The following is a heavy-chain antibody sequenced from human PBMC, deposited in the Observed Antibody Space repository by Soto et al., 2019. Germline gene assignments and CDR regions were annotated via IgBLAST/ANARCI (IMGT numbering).Heavy chain of an antibody. Sequence: GGSLRLSCAASGFTFSSYAMSWVRQAPGKGLEWVSTIIGSGGSTYYADSVKGRFTISRDNSKNTLYLQMDSLRAEDAAVYYCAKHRMPGTTGEFDDYWGQGTLVTVSS. CDR3: AKHRMPGTTGEFDDY. V-gene: IGHV3-23*01. CDR1: GFTFSSYA. CDR2: IIGSGGST. J-gene: IGHJ4*02. D-gene: IGHD3-10*01.